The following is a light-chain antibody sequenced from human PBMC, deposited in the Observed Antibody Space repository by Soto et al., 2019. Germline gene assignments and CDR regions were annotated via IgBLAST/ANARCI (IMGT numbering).Light chain of an antibody. V-gene: IGLV2-11*01. J-gene: IGLJ1*01. CDR1: SSDVGGYNY. CDR2: DVS. CDR3: CSSAASYV. Sequence: QSVLTQPRSVSGSPGQSVTISCTGTSSDVGGYNYVSWYQQHPGKAPKLMIYDVSKRPSGVPDRFSGSKSGNTASLTISGLQAEDEADYYCCSSAASYVFGTAPKVTVL.